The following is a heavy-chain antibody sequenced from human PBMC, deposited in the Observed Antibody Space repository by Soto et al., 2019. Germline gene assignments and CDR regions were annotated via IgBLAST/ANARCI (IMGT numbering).Heavy chain of an antibody. J-gene: IGHJ4*02. V-gene: IGHV3-30*03. Sequence: QVQLVESGGGVVQPGRSLRLSCAASGFTFSSYGMQWVRQSPGEGPEWVAIVANDGSNQYYAESVKGRFTISRDNSKTTVLLEMDSLSPEDTAVYYCARSSGGSSWYPPDYWGQGNLVNVSS. CDR1: GFTFSSYG. CDR2: VANDGSNQ. CDR3: ARSSGGSSWYPPDY. D-gene: IGHD6-13*01.